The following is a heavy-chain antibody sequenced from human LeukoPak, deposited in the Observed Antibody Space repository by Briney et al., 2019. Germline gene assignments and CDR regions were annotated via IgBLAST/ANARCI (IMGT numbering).Heavy chain of an antibody. D-gene: IGHD3-9*01. V-gene: IGHV3-23*01. J-gene: IGHJ4*02. CDR2: ISANGRNT. CDR3: AKNRGVLRNFDCYDY. CDR1: GFTSGDYG. Sequence: PGGSLRLSCAASGFTSGDYGMGWVRQAPGKGLEWVSSISANGRNTYYADSVKGRFTISRDNSKNTLYLQVNSLRAEDTAIYYCAKNRGVLRNFDCYDYWGQGTLVTVSS.